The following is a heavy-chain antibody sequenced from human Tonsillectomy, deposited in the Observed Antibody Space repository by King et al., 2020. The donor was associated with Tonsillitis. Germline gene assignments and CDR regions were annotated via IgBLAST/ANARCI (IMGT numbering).Heavy chain of an antibody. D-gene: IGHD3-22*01. Sequence: VQLVESGAEVKKPGASVKVCCTASGYTFTSYYMHWVRQAPGQGLEWMGIINPSGGSTSYAQKFQGRVTMTRDTSTSTVYMELSSLRSEDTAVYYCAARGWLLLREVDYWGQGTLVTVSS. CDR2: INPSGGST. CDR1: GYTFTSYY. CDR3: AARGWLLLREVDY. V-gene: IGHV1-46*01. J-gene: IGHJ4*02.